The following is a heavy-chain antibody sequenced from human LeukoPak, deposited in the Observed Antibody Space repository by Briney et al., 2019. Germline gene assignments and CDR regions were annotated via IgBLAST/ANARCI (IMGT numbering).Heavy chain of an antibody. Sequence: PGGSLRLSCAASGFTFSSYAMRWLRQAPGKGLEWVAVISYDGSNRYYADSVKGRFTIYRDNSKNTLYLQMNSLRAEDTAVYYCASGIAARPGGDYWGQGTLVTVSS. D-gene: IGHD6-6*01. CDR2: ISYDGSNR. CDR1: GFTFSSYA. J-gene: IGHJ4*02. V-gene: IGHV3-30*01. CDR3: ASGIAARPGGDY.